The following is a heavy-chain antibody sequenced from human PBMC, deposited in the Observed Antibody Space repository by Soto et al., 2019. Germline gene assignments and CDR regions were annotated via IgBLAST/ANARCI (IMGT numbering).Heavy chain of an antibody. J-gene: IGHJ6*02. V-gene: IGHV4-61*01. CDR2: IYYSGST. Sequence: QVQLQESGPGLVKPSETLSLTCTVSGGSVSSGSYYWSWIRQPPGKGLEWIGYIYYSGSTNYNPPLKSRVTISVDTSKSQCSLQLSSVTAADTAVYYCARGDGNPDYYSYGMDVWGQGTTVTVSS. D-gene: IGHD2-15*01. CDR1: GGSVSSGSYY. CDR3: ARGDGNPDYYSYGMDV.